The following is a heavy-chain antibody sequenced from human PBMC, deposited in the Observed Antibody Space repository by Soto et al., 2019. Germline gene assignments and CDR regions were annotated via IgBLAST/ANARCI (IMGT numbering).Heavy chain of an antibody. CDR3: ARGLGVERYSSSWRRTFDY. V-gene: IGHV3-30*03. CDR2: ISYDGSNK. D-gene: IGHD6-13*01. Sequence: PGGSLRLSCAASGFTFSSYGMHWVRQAPGKGLEWVAVISYDGSNKYYADSVKGRFTISRDNAKNSLYLQMNSLRAEDTAVYYCARGLGVERYSSSWRRTFDYWGQGTLVTVSS. J-gene: IGHJ4*02. CDR1: GFTFSSYG.